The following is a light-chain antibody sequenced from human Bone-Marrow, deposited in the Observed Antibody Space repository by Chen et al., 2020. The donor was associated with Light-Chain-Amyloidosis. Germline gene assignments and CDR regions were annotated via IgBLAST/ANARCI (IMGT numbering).Light chain of an antibody. Sequence: QSVLTQPPSASGTPGQGVSISCSGGRSNIGSNFVYWVQHVPGTAPKLLVYRNDRRPSGGPDRFSGSKSGTAASLAISGLRSEDEGSYYCAAWDDTLRGVIFGGGTKLTVL. J-gene: IGLJ2*01. V-gene: IGLV1-47*01. CDR3: AAWDDTLRGVI. CDR1: RSNIGSNF. CDR2: RND.